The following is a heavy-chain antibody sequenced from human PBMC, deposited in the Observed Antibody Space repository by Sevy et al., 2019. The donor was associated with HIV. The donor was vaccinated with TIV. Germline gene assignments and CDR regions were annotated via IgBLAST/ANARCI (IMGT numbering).Heavy chain of an antibody. D-gene: IGHD3-22*01. CDR1: GFTFSSYG. CDR3: AKTIEYYYDSSGYYYPDY. V-gene: IGHV3-30*02. J-gene: IGHJ4*02. Sequence: GGSLRLSCAASGFTFSSYGKHWVRQAPGKGLEWVAFIRYDGSNKYYADSVKGRFTISRDNSKNTLYLQMNSLRAEDTAVYYCAKTIEYYYDSSGYYYPDYWGQGTLVTVS. CDR2: IRYDGSNK.